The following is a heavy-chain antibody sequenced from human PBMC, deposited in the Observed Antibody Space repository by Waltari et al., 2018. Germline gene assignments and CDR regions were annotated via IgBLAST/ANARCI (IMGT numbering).Heavy chain of an antibody. J-gene: IGHJ6*02. CDR2: ISPGDSEP. Sequence: VQLVQSGAEVKKPGESLKISCQGSGYSFTSYWIGWVRQMPGKGLEGMGIISPGDSEPRYSPTFQGQVTISADKSISTAYLQWSSLKASDTAMYYCATATAMVAIGGMDVWGQGTTVTVSS. CDR1: GYSFTSYW. V-gene: IGHV5-51*03. D-gene: IGHD5-18*01. CDR3: ATATAMVAIGGMDV.